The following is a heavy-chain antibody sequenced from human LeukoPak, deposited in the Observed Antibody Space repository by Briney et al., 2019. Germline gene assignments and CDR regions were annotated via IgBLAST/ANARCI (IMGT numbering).Heavy chain of an antibody. Sequence: PGGSLRLSCAASGLNLTTYAMGWVRQAPGKGLGWVSVISDRGDSTYYGDSVKGRFTISRDSSKSTLYLQMNSLGGEDTALYYCAKGRWGLTINNFDLWGQGTMVTVSS. CDR2: ISDRGDST. J-gene: IGHJ3*01. CDR1: GLNLTTYA. CDR3: AKGRWGLTINNFDL. V-gene: IGHV3-23*01. D-gene: IGHD3/OR15-3a*01.